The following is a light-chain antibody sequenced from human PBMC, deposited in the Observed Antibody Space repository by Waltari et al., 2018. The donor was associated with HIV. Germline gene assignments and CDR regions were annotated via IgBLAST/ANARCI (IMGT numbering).Light chain of an antibody. Sequence: SSELTQDPAVSVAFGQTIRITCQGDSLRNYSASWYQQKPGQAPVLVIYGKTNRPSGIPDRFSGSYSGNTASLTITGAQAEDEADYYCNSRDSSGNLVVFGGGTKVTVL. CDR1: SLRNYS. J-gene: IGLJ2*01. CDR2: GKT. V-gene: IGLV3-19*01. CDR3: NSRDSSGNLVV.